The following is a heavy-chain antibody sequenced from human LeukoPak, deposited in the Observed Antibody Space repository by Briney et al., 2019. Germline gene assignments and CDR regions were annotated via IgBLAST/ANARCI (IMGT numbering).Heavy chain of an antibody. D-gene: IGHD4-11*01. CDR1: EFTVSSSY. CDR2: IYSGGNT. CDR3: ARTYSYSFDY. Sequence: GGSLRLSCSASEFTVSSSYMSWVRQAPGKGLEWVSIIYSGGNTFYADSVKGRFTISRDSSKNTLYLQMNSLRAEDTAVYYCARTYSYSFDYWGQGTLVTVSS. J-gene: IGHJ4*02. V-gene: IGHV3-53*01.